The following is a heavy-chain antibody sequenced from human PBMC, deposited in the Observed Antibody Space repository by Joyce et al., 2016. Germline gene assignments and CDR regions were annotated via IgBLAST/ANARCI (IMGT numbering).Heavy chain of an antibody. CDR2: SVPNCGTP. D-gene: IGHD3-22*01. J-gene: IGHJ4*02. Sequence: QVQLVQSGAELRKPGSSVMVSCKASGGTFSDHAISWGRQAPGQGPEWMGGSVPNCGTPQYGQRFQDRVTITAYDSTSTVYLELSSLRSEDTAVYYCARGGKSYYESSGYYFDYWGQGTLVTVPS. CDR3: ARGGKSYYESSGYYFDY. CDR1: GGTFSDHA. V-gene: IGHV1-69*12.